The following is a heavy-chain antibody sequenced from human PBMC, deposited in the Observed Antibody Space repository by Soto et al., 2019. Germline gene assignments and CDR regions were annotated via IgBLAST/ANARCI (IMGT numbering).Heavy chain of an antibody. D-gene: IGHD4-17*01. V-gene: IGHV3-48*01. Sequence: GGSLRLSCAASGFTFSSYSMNWVRQAPGKGLEWVSYISSSSSTINYADSVKGRFTISRDNAKNSLYLQMNSLRAEDTAVYYCARDVGSDYGPYYYYYMDVWGKGTTVTVSS. CDR1: GFTFSSYS. J-gene: IGHJ6*03. CDR3: ARDVGSDYGPYYYYYMDV. CDR2: ISSSSSTI.